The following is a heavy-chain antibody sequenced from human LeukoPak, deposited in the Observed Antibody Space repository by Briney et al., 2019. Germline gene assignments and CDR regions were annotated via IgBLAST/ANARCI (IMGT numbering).Heavy chain of an antibody. CDR2: ITGSGENT. CDR3: AKGRTYHYFMDV. V-gene: IGHV3-23*01. Sequence: GGSLRLSCAASGFTFSIYAMTWVRQAPGKGLEWVSTITGSGENTFSAESVKGRFTISRDNSENTLYLQMNSLRAEDAAVYYCAKGRTYHYFMDVWGQGTTVTVSS. J-gene: IGHJ6*03. CDR1: GFTFSIYA.